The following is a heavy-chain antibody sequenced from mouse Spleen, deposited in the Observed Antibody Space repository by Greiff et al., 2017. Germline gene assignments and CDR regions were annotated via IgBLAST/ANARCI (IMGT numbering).Heavy chain of an antibody. V-gene: IGHV1-64*01. CDR1: GYTFTSYW. CDR2: IHPNSGST. CDR3: ARKGWYFDY. J-gene: IGHJ2*01. D-gene: IGHD3-3*01. Sequence: QVQLQQPGAELVKPGASVKLSCKASGYTFTSYWMHWVKQRPGHGLEWIGLIHPNSGSTNYNEKFKGKATLTVDKSSSTAYMQLSSLTSEDSAVYYGARKGWYFDYWGQGTTLTVSS.